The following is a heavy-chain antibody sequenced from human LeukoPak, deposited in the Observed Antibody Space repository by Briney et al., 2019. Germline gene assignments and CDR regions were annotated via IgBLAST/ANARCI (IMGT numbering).Heavy chain of an antibody. CDR1: GYTFTSYG. V-gene: IGHV1-18*01. Sequence: ASVKVSCKASGYTFTSYGISWVRQAPGQGLEWMGWISAYNGNTNYAQKLQGRVTMTTDTSTSTAYMELRSLRSDDTAVYYCARDPTLFYYDSSGYPFDYWGQGTLVTVPS. D-gene: IGHD3-22*01. CDR2: ISAYNGNT. CDR3: ARDPTLFYYDSSGYPFDY. J-gene: IGHJ4*02.